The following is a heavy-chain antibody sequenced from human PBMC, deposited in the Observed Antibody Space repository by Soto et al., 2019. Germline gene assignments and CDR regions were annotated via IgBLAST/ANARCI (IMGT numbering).Heavy chain of an antibody. J-gene: IGHJ3*02. CDR2: ISGSGVST. D-gene: IGHD3-22*01. V-gene: IGHV3-23*01. CDR3: AARRAITMIVVASAGGAFDI. CDR1: GFTFSSYA. Sequence: GGSLRLSCAASGFTFSSYAMSWVRQAPGKGLEWVSAISGSGVSTYYADSVKGRFTISRDNSKNTLYLQMNSLRAEDTAVYYCAARRAITMIVVASAGGAFDIWGQGTMVTVSS.